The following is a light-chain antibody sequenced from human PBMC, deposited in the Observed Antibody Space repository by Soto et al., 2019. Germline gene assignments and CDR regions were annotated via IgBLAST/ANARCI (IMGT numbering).Light chain of an antibody. J-gene: IGLJ3*02. CDR1: SSDVGSYNL. V-gene: IGLV2-23*02. Sequence: QSALTQPASVSGSPGQSLTISCTGTSSDVGSYNLVSWYQQHPGKAPKLMIYEVSKRPSGVSNRFSGSKSGNTASLTISGRKAEEEADYYCCSYAGSSTWVFGGGTKLTVL. CDR3: CSYAGSSTWV. CDR2: EVS.